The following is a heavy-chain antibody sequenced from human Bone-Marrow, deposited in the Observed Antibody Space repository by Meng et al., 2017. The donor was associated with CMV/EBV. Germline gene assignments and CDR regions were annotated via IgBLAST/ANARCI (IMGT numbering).Heavy chain of an antibody. CDR2: INYSGRT. CDR3: ARDLSGVGYADY. V-gene: IGHV4-61*01. D-gene: IGHD5-12*01. CDR1: GGSVSSGRYY. J-gene: IGHJ4*02. Sequence: CTGSGGSVSSGRYYWSWIRQPPGKGLEWIGYINYSGRTNYNPSLKSRVTISVDTSKNQFSLNLNSVTAADTAVYYCARDLSGVGYADYWGQGTLVTVSS.